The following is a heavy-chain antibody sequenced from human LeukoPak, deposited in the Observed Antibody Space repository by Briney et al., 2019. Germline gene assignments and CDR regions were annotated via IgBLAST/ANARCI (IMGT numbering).Heavy chain of an antibody. CDR2: IIPIFGTA. CDR3: ARAAGQFFAFDY. CDR1: GGTFSSYA. V-gene: IGHV1-69*05. D-gene: IGHD3-3*01. J-gene: IGHJ4*02. Sequence: ASVKVSCKASGGTFSSYAVSWVRQAPGQGLEWMGGIIPIFGTANYAQKFQGRVTITTDESTSTAYMELSSLRSEDTAVYYCARAAGQFFAFDYWGQGTLVTVSS.